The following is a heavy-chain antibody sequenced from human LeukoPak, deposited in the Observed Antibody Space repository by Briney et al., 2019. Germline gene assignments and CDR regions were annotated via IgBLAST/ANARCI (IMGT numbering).Heavy chain of an antibody. CDR2: ISYDGSNK. D-gene: IGHD1-26*01. J-gene: IGHJ3*02. V-gene: IGHV3-30*18. CDR3: AKAPYSGSYGNAFDI. CDR1: GFTFSTYW. Sequence: PGGSLRLSCAASGFTFSTYWMSWVRQAPGKGLEWVAVISYDGSNKYYADSVKGRFTISRDNSKNTLYLQMNSLRAEDTAVYYCAKAPYSGSYGNAFDIWGQGTMVTVSS.